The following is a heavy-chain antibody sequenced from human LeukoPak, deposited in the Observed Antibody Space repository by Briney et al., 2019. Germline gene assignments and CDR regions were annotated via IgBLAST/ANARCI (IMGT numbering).Heavy chain of an antibody. V-gene: IGHV3-15*01. J-gene: IGHJ4*02. CDR2: IKTKSDGGTT. CDR1: GFTLSNAW. Sequence: AVSLRLSCAASGFTLSNAWMIWVRQAPGKGLEWIGRIKTKSDGGTTDDAATVKGRFTMSRDDSKNTLYLQMNSLETEDTALYYCAWHYFDYWGQGTLVTVSA. CDR3: AWHYFDY.